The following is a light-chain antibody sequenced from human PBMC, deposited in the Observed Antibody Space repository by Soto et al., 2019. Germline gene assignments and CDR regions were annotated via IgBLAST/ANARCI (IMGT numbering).Light chain of an antibody. CDR1: QSISNA. CDR3: QQYNSYSWT. CDR2: DAS. J-gene: IGKJ1*01. V-gene: IGKV1-5*01. Sequence: DIQMTQSPSTLSASVGDRVTITCRASQSISNALAWYQQKPGKAPKLLIYDASILESGVPSRFSGSGSGTEFTLTISSLQPEDFATYYCQQYNSYSWTFGQGTKVDIK.